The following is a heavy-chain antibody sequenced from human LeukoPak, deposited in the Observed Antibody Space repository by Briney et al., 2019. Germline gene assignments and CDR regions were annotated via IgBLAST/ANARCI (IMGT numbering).Heavy chain of an antibody. Sequence: ASVKVSCKASGYTFTAYYMHWVRQAPAQGLEWMGCINSNSGGTDYLQKFQGRVTMTRDTSISTAYLELSRLTSDDTAVYYCAIELTGSYYFDNWGQGTLVTVSS. V-gene: IGHV1-2*02. CDR2: INSNSGGT. D-gene: IGHD2-8*02. CDR1: GYTFTAYY. CDR3: AIELTGSYYFDN. J-gene: IGHJ4*02.